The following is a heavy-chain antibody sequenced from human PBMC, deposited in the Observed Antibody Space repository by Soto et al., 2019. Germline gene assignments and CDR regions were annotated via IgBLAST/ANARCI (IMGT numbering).Heavy chain of an antibody. J-gene: IGHJ6*02. CDR1: GESFSDYF. CDR2: TDQTGRT. CDR3: ARGVGSGRDYGLDV. Sequence: QVQLQQWGAGLLKPSETLSLTCAVSGESFSDYFWSWIRQPPGKGLEWIGETDQTGRTNYNPSLKSRVIMSVDTSKNQFSLNLSSVTAADTAMYYCARGVGSGRDYGLDVWGQGTTVTVS. V-gene: IGHV4-34*01. D-gene: IGHD3-10*01.